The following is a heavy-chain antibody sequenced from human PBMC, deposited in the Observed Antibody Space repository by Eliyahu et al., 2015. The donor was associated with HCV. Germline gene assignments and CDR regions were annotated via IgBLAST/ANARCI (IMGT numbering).Heavy chain of an antibody. D-gene: IGHD2-2*01. CDR1: AFTFSSYA. CDR3: ARGYQVLNDCDF. Sequence: EVQVLESGGGLVQPGGSLRLSCAASAFTFSSYAMNWVRQAPGKGLEWVSGISGSGVYTYYADSVKGRFTISRDNSKNTLYLQMHSLRAEDTAIYYCARGYQVLNDCDFWGQGILVTVSS. V-gene: IGHV3-23*01. J-gene: IGHJ4*02. CDR2: ISGSGVYT.